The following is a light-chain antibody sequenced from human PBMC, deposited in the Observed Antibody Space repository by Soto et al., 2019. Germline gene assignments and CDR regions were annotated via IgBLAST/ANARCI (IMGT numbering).Light chain of an antibody. CDR2: GNS. V-gene: IGLV1-40*01. CDR3: QSYDSSLSDYDSRLSGYVV. J-gene: IGLJ2*01. CDR1: SSNIGAGYD. Sequence: QSVLTQPPSVSGAPGQRVTISCTGSSSNIGAGYDVHWYQQFPGTAPKLLIYGNSNRPSGVPDRFSGSKSGTSASLAITGLQAEDEADYYCQSYDSSLSDYDSRLSGYVVFGGGTKVTVL.